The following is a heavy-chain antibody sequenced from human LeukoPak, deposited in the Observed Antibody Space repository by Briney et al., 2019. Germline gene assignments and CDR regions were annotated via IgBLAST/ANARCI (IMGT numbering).Heavy chain of an antibody. V-gene: IGHV4-4*09. J-gene: IGHJ6*03. CDR1: GGSISSSH. Sequence: SETLSLTCTVSGGSISSSHWSWIRQLPGKGLEWIGNIHTSGGTNYSPSLKSRVTISLDTSRNQFSLKLSSVTAADTAVYYCARGRSTVVTPNYYYYYCMDVWGKGTTVTVSS. CDR3: ARGRSTVVTPNYYYYYCMDV. D-gene: IGHD4-23*01. CDR2: IHTSGGT.